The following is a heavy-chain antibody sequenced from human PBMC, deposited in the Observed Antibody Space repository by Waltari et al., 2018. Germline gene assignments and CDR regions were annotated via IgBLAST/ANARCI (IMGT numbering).Heavy chain of an antibody. Sequence: QVQLQESSPGLVKPQETLSLTCTVSGCSISVGYYWGWIRQPPGKGLEWIVIVHPSGSTYYSPSLRSRVTRSIDTSKNQFSLRLTSVTAADTAVYYCVRDATGNFDFWGQGTLVTVSS. CDR2: VHPSGST. D-gene: IGHD1-1*01. CDR3: VRDATGNFDF. J-gene: IGHJ4*02. V-gene: IGHV4-38-2*02. CDR1: GCSISVGYY.